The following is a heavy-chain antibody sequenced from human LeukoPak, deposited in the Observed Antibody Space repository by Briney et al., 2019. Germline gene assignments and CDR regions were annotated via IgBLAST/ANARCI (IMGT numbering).Heavy chain of an antibody. V-gene: IGHV1-2*02. J-gene: IGHJ5*02. CDR3: ARDFGGMTTVTTRGKRSYNWFDP. Sequence: ASVKVSCKASGYTFTGYYMHWVRQAPGQGLEWMGWINPNSGGTNYAQKFQGRVTMTRDTSISTAYMELRRLRSDDTAVYYCARDFGGMTTVTTRGKRSYNWFDPWGQGTLVTVSS. D-gene: IGHD4-17*01. CDR1: GYTFTGYY. CDR2: INPNSGGT.